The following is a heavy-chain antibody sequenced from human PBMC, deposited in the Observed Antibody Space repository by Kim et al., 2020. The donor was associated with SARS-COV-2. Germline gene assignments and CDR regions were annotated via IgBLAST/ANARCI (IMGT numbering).Heavy chain of an antibody. J-gene: IGHJ5*02. V-gene: IGHV4-39*01. CDR2: IYYSGST. D-gene: IGHD3-10*01. Sequence: ETLSLTCTVSGGSISSSSYYWGWIRQPPGKGLEWIGSIYYSGSTYYNPSLKSRVTISVDTSKNQFSLKLSSVTAADTAVYYCAGGLLWFGELLYDHYAHAPHNWFAPWGQGTLVTVSS. CDR3: AGGLLWFGELLYDHYAHAPHNWFAP. CDR1: GGSISSSSYY.